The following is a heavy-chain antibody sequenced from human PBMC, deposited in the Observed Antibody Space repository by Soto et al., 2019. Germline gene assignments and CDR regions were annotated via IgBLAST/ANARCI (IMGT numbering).Heavy chain of an antibody. J-gene: IGHJ4*02. V-gene: IGHV3-30-3*01. CDR1: GFTFSSYA. CDR2: ISYDGSNK. D-gene: IGHD3-3*01. Sequence: GGSLRLSCAASGFTFSSYAMHWVRQAPGKGLEWVAVISYDGSNKYYADSVKGRFTISRDNSKNTLYLQMNSLRAEDTAVYYCARDVRTIFGVVIKSGFVWGQGTLVTVSS. CDR3: ARDVRTIFGVVIKSGFV.